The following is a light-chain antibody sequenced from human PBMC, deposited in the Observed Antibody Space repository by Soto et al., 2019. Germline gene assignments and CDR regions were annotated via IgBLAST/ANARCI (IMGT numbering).Light chain of an antibody. J-gene: IGLJ1*01. CDR3: GSYTSSSNYV. CDR2: EVS. V-gene: IGLV2-14*01. Sequence: QSLLNQPASVSGSPGQSVTISCTGYIHYDFVSWYQQHPGTAPKLVIYEVSNRPSGTSDRFSGSKSGHTASLTISGLQTEDEAVYYCGSYTSSSNYVYGTGTKVTVL. CDR1: IHYDF.